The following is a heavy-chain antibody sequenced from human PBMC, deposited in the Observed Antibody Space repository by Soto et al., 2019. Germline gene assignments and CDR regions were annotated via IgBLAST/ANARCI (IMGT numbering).Heavy chain of an antibody. CDR3: ARSEDVVTAIPDY. D-gene: IGHD2-21*02. Sequence: EVQLLESGGGLVQPGGSLRLSCAASGFTFSGYAMSWVRQAPGKGLEWVSAISGSGGSTYYADSVKGRFTISRDNSKNTLYLQMNSLRAEDTAVYYCARSEDVVTAIPDYWGQGTLVTVSS. J-gene: IGHJ4*02. CDR2: ISGSGGST. CDR1: GFTFSGYA. V-gene: IGHV3-23*01.